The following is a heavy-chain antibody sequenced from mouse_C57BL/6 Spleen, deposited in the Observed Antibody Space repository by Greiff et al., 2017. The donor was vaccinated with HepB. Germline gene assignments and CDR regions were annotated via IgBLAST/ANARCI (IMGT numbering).Heavy chain of an antibody. D-gene: IGHD2-3*01. J-gene: IGHJ4*01. CDR1: GYTFTSYG. V-gene: IGHV1-81*01. Sequence: VQLQESGAELARPGASVKLSCKASGYTFTSYGISWVKQRTGQGLEWIGEIYPRSGNTYYNEKFTGKATLTADKSSSTAYMELRSLTSEDSAVYFCARKEGIYDGYYPLTYAMDYWGQGTSVTVSS. CDR3: ARKEGIYDGYYPLTYAMDY. CDR2: IYPRSGNT.